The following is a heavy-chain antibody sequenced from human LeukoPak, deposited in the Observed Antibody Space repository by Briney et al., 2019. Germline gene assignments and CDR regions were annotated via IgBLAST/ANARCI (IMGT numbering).Heavy chain of an antibody. D-gene: IGHD4-17*01. J-gene: IGHJ4*02. Sequence: SETLSLTCAVSGYSISSGYYWGWIRQPPGKGLEWIGYIYYSGSTYYNPSLKSRVTISVDTSKNQFSLKLSSVTAADTAVYYCARDLTHYGDFDYWGQGTLVTVSS. CDR2: IYYSGST. CDR1: GYSISSGYY. CDR3: ARDLTHYGDFDY. V-gene: IGHV4-38-2*02.